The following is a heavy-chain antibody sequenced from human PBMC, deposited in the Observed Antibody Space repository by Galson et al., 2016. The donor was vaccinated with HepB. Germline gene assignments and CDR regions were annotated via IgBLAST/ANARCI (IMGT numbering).Heavy chain of an antibody. CDR2: LSGSGGST. Sequence: SLRLSCAASGFTFSTYAMSWVRQAPGRGLEWVSSLSGSGGSTYYADSVKGRFTISRDNSKNTLYLQMNSLRAEDTAVYFCAKQNYYDSYGYHLPYYFDYWGQGALVAVSS. V-gene: IGHV3-23*01. J-gene: IGHJ4*02. D-gene: IGHD3-22*01. CDR1: GFTFSTYA. CDR3: AKQNYYDSYGYHLPYYFDY.